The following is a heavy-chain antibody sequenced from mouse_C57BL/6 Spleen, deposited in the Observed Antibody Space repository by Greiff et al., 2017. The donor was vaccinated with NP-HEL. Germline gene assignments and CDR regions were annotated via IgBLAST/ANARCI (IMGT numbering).Heavy chain of an antibody. Sequence: QVQLQQSGAELARPGASVKMSCKASGYTFTSYTMHWVKQRPGQGLEWIGYINPSSGYTKYNQKFKDKATLTADKSSSTASMQLSSLTSEDSAVYYCARNDGNYGAWFAYWGQGTLVTVSA. CDR3: ARNDGNYGAWFAY. J-gene: IGHJ3*01. CDR1: GYTFTSYT. CDR2: INPSSGYT. D-gene: IGHD2-1*01. V-gene: IGHV1-4*01.